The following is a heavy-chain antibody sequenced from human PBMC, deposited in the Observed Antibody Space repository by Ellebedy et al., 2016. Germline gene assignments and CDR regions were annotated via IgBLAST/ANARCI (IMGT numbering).Heavy chain of an antibody. CDR1: GFTFRSYA. J-gene: IGHJ4*02. CDR2: ISGSGGST. CDR3: ARAPTYGSGRASFDY. D-gene: IGHD3-10*01. Sequence: GESLKISXAASGFTFRSYAMNWVRQPPGKGLEWVSAISGSGGSTYYADSVKGRFTISRDNSKNTLYLQMSSLRTEDTAVYYCARAPTYGSGRASFDYWGQGTLVTVSS. V-gene: IGHV3-23*01.